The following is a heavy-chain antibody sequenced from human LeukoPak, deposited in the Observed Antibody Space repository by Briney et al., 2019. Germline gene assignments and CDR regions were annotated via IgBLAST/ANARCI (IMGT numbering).Heavy chain of an antibody. J-gene: IGHJ4*02. D-gene: IGHD3-10*01. CDR1: GYTFTGYY. Sequence: ASVKVSCKASGYTFTGYYMHWVRQAPGQGLEWMGWINPNSGGTNYAQKFQGRVTMTRDTSISTAYMELSRLRSDDTAVYYCARDLIWFGESNVDYWGQGTPVTVSS. V-gene: IGHV1-2*02. CDR2: INPNSGGT. CDR3: ARDLIWFGESNVDY.